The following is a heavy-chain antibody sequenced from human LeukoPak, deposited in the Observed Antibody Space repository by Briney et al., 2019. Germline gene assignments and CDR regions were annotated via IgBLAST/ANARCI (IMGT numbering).Heavy chain of an antibody. V-gene: IGHV7-4-1*02. CDR3: AREGTWIQLWSPTYYYYGMDV. CDR1: GYTFTSYA. D-gene: IGHD5-18*01. J-gene: IGHJ6*02. Sequence: ASVKVSCKASGYTFTSYAMNWVRQAPGQGLEWMGWINTNTGNPTYAQGFTGRFVFSLDTSVSTAYLQISSLKAEDTAVYYCAREGTWIQLWSPTYYYYGMDVWGQGTTVTVSS. CDR2: INTNTGNP.